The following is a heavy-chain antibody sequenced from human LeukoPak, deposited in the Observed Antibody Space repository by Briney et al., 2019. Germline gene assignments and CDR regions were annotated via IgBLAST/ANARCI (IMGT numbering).Heavy chain of an antibody. J-gene: IGHJ3*02. Sequence: PGGSLRLSSSASGFTFSSNVMHWVRQAPGKGLEYVSAISTNGDSTYYADSVKGRFTISRDNSRNTLYLQMSSLRAEDSAVYYCVKAAYDTSGFYHAYDIWGQGTMVTVSS. CDR3: VKAAYDTSGFYHAYDI. CDR2: ISTNGDST. CDR1: GFTFSSNV. D-gene: IGHD3-22*01. V-gene: IGHV3-64D*09.